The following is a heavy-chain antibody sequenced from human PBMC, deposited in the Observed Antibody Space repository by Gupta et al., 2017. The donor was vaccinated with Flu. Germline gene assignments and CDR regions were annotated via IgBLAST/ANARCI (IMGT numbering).Heavy chain of an antibody. CDR1: GGTFSSYA. CDR2: IIPIFGTA. Sequence: QVQLVQSGAEVKKPGSSVKVSCKASGGTFSSYAISWVRQAPGQGLEWMGGIIPIFGTANYAQKFQGRVTITADKSTSTAYMELSSLRSEDTAVYYCARELRRDIVVVPAARGYYGMDVWGQGTTVTVSS. CDR3: ARELRRDIVVVPAARGYYGMDV. V-gene: IGHV1-69*06. J-gene: IGHJ6*02. D-gene: IGHD2-2*01.